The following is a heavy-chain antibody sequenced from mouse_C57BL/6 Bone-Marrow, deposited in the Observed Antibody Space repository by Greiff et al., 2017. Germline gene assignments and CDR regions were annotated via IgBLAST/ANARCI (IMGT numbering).Heavy chain of an antibody. V-gene: IGHV1-42*01. CDR3: ARDSGVVARYWYFDV. Sequence: VQLQQSGPELVKPGASVKISCKASGYSFTGYYMNWVKQSPEKSLEWIGEINPSTGGTTYNQKFKAKATLTVDKSSSTAYMQLKSLTSEDSAVYYCARDSGVVARYWYFDVWGTGTTVTVSS. CDR1: GYSFTGYY. CDR2: INPSTGGT. D-gene: IGHD1-1*01. J-gene: IGHJ1*03.